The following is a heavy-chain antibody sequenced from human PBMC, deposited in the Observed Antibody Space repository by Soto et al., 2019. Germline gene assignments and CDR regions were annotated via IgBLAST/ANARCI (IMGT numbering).Heavy chain of an antibody. CDR2: ISYDGSNK. J-gene: IGHJ4*02. V-gene: IGHV3-30*18. D-gene: IGHD6-6*01. CDR3: AKGFTSSSGVDY. Sequence: QVQLVESGGGVVQPGRSLRLSCAASGFTFNNYDMHWVRQAPGKGLEWVAVISYDGSNKYYADSVKGRFTISRDISKNTLYLQMNSLRAEDTAVYYCAKGFTSSSGVDYWGQGTLVTVSS. CDR1: GFTFNNYD.